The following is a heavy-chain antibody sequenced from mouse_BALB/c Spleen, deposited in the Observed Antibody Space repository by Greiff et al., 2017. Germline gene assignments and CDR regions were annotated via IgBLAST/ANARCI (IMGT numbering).Heavy chain of an antibody. V-gene: IGHV1-87*01. CDR2: IYPGDGDT. Sequence: SGAELARPGASVKLSCKASGYTFTSYWMQWVKQRPGQGLEWIGAIYPGDGDTRYTQKFKGKATLTADKSSSTAYMQLSSLASEDSAVYYCARDWDGDYAMDYWGQGTSVTVSS. CDR1: GYTFTSYW. CDR3: ARDWDGDYAMDY. J-gene: IGHJ4*01. D-gene: IGHD4-1*01.